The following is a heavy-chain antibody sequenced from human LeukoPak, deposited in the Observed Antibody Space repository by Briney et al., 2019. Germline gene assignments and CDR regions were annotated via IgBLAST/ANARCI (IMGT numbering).Heavy chain of an antibody. D-gene: IGHD3-22*01. J-gene: IGHJ4*02. CDR3: AREIELYYYDSSGYYFNY. V-gene: IGHV3-66*01. CDR1: GFTVSSNY. CDR2: IYSGGST. Sequence: PGGSLRLSCAASGFTVSSNYMSWVRQAPGKGLEWVSVIYSGGSTYYADSVKGRFTISRDNSKNTLYLQMNSLRAEDTAVYYCAREIELYYYDSSGYYFNYWGQGNLVTVSS.